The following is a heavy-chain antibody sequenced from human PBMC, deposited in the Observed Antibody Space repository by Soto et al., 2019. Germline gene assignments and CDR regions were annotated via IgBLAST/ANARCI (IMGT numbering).Heavy chain of an antibody. CDR2: INPSGGST. V-gene: IGHV1-46*01. CDR3: ARSPFPGWINYVFYPFDY. D-gene: IGHD2-8*01. Sequence: QVQLVQSGAEVKKPGASVKVSCKAAGYTFTDYYIHWVRQAPGQGLEWIGRINPSGGSTDDAQTSRGGVAMTSDTTKRTGYMELSNLASEDTAAPYCARSPFPGWINYVFYPFDYWGQGTLGNVSS. CDR1: GYTFTDYY. J-gene: IGHJ4*02.